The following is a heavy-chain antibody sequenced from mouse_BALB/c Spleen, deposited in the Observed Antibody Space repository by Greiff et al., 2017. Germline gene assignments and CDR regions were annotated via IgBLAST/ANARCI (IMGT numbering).Heavy chain of an antibody. CDR3: ARRDGNYVWAMDY. D-gene: IGHD2-1*01. CDR2: IYPYNGGT. J-gene: IGHJ4*01. Sequence: EVKLVESGPELVKPGASVKISCKASGYTFTDYNMHWVKQSHGKSLEWIGYIYPYNGGTGYNQKFKSKATLTVDNSSSTAYMELRSLTSEDSAVYYCARRDGNYVWAMDYWGQGTSVTVSS. CDR1: GYTFTDYN. V-gene: IGHV1S29*02.